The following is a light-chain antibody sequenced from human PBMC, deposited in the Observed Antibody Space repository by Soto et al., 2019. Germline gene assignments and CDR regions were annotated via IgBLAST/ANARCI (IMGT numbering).Light chain of an antibody. CDR1: LNVATN. Sequence: IVMTQSPATLSLSPGDSATVACRASLNVATNMAWYQQKPGHPPRLLIYGASIRATGVPGRFTGSGSGTDFTLNINSLQSEDFAVYYCHQYNVGIRPFGRGTRVEV. J-gene: IGKJ4*02. CDR2: GAS. V-gene: IGKV3-15*01. CDR3: HQYNVGIRP.